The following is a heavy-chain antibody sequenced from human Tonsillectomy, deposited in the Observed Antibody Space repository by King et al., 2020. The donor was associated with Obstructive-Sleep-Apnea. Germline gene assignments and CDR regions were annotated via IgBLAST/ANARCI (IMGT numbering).Heavy chain of an antibody. CDR3: ARDLVDVTVIVVVSAFDY. D-gene: IGHD3-22*01. CDR2: TSYDGSNK. Sequence: VQLVESGGGVVQPGRSLRLSCAASGFTFSNHAMHWVRQAPGKGLEWMAVTSYDGSNKFYADSVKGRFTISRDNSKNTLYLHMNRLRAEDTAVYYCARDLVDVTVIVVVSAFDYWGQGTLVTVSS. J-gene: IGHJ4*02. V-gene: IGHV3-30*04. CDR1: GFTFSNHA.